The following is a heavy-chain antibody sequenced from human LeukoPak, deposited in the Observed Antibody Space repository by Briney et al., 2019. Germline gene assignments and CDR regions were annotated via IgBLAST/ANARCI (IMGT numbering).Heavy chain of an antibody. D-gene: IGHD6-13*01. CDR1: GFTFSSYA. CDR3: AREGSSSWFWFDP. V-gene: IGHV3-30*04. J-gene: IGHJ5*02. Sequence: GGSLRLPCAASGFTFSSYAMHWVRQAPGKGLEWVAVISYDGGNKYYADSVKGRFTISRDNSKNTLYLQMNSLRAEDTAVYYCAREGSSSWFWFDPWGQGTLVTVSS. CDR2: ISYDGGNK.